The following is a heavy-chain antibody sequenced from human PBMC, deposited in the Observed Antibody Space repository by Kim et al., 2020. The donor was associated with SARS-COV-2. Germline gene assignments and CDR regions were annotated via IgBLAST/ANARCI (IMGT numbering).Heavy chain of an antibody. CDR2: INPSGGST. D-gene: IGHD1-1*01. CDR3: ARDGNWNEERNAFDI. Sequence: ASVKVSCKASGYTFTSYYMHWVRQAPGQGLEWMGIINPSGGSTSYAQKFQGRVTMTRDTSTSTVYMELSSLRSEDTAVYYCARDGNWNEERNAFDIWGQGTMVTVSS. V-gene: IGHV1-46*01. CDR1: GYTFTSYY. J-gene: IGHJ3*02.